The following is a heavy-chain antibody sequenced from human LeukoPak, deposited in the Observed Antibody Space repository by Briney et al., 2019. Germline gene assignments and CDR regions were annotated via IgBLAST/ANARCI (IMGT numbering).Heavy chain of an antibody. CDR1: GSTFNNYA. CDR3: ATSWGPDTSAFRWGRDGMDV. Sequence: GGSLRLSCAVSGSTFNNYAMSWVRQAPGKGLEWVSAISKSGDHTYYAASAKGRFTIYRDNSKNTQYLQMNSLRAEDTAVYYCATSWGPDTSAFRWGRDGMDVWGQGTTVIVS. CDR2: ISKSGDHT. D-gene: IGHD3-16*01. V-gene: IGHV3-23*01. J-gene: IGHJ6*02.